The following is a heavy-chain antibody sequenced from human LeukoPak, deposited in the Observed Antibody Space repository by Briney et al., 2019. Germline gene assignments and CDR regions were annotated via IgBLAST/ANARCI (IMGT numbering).Heavy chain of an antibody. CDR3: AKASLGTMIVVVSFDY. CDR2: ISGSGGST. J-gene: IGHJ4*02. CDR1: GFTFSSYA. V-gene: IGHV3-23*01. Sequence: GGSLRLSCAASGFTFSSYATSWVRQAPGKGLEWVSAISGSGGSTYYADSVKGRFTISRDNSKNTLYLQMNSLRAEDTAVYYCAKASLGTMIVVVSFDYWGQGTLVTVSS. D-gene: IGHD3-22*01.